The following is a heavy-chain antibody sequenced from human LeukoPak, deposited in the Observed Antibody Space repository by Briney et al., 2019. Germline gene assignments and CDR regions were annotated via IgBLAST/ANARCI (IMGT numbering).Heavy chain of an antibody. CDR3: ASSRLSYYDSSGYYPFDY. D-gene: IGHD3-22*01. CDR2: MNPNSGNT. Sequence: ASVKVSCKASGYTFTSYDINWVRQATGQGLEWMGWMNPNSGNTGYAQKFQGRVTMTRNTSISTAYMELSSLRSEDTAVYYCASSRLSYYDSSGYYPFDYWGQGTLVTVSS. V-gene: IGHV1-8*01. J-gene: IGHJ4*02. CDR1: GYTFTSYD.